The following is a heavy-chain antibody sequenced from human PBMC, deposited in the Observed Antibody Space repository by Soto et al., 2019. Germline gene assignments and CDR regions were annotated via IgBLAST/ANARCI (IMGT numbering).Heavy chain of an antibody. CDR1: GYTFTSYA. CDR3: ARGIVVVTSPNWFDP. D-gene: IGHD2-21*02. J-gene: IGHJ5*02. V-gene: IGHV1-3*01. Sequence: GASVKVSFKASGYTFTSYAMHWLRQAPGQRLEWMGWINAGNGNTKYSQKFQGRVTITRDTSASTAYMELSSLRSEDTAVYYCARGIVVVTSPNWFDPWGQGTQVTVSS. CDR2: INAGNGNT.